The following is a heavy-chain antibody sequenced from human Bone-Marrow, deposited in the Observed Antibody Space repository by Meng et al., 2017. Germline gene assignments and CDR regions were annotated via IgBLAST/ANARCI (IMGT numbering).Heavy chain of an antibody. V-gene: IGHV1-46*01. CDR2: INPSGGST. Sequence: ASVKVSCKASGYTFTSYYMHWVRQAPGQGLEGMGIINPSGGSTSYAQKFQGRVTMTRDTSTSTVYMELSSLRSEDTAVYYCARDDAKLNDAFDIWGQGTMVTVSS. CDR3: ARDDAKLNDAFDI. D-gene: IGHD3-10*01. J-gene: IGHJ3*02. CDR1: GYTFTSYY.